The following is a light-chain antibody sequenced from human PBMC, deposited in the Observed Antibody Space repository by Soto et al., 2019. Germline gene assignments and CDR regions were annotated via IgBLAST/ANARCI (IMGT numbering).Light chain of an antibody. V-gene: IGKV3-20*01. Sequence: EIVLTQSPVTLSLSPGDLATLSCSASQSVSSGYLAWYQQKPGQAPRLLIYGASRRATGIPDRFSGSGSGKDFTLSISRLEPEDFAVYWCKHYGNSPKFGQGTKVDIK. CDR2: GAS. CDR3: KHYGNSPK. J-gene: IGKJ1*01. CDR1: QSVSSGY.